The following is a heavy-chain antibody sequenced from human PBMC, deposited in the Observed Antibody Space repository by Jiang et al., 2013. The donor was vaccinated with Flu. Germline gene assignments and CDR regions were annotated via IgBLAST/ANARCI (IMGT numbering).Heavy chain of an antibody. V-gene: IGHV1-8*01. D-gene: IGHD2-2*01. Sequence: GAEVKKPGASVKVSCKASGYSFDNYDINWVRQATGQGLEWMGWMNPNSGNTGFAQKFQGRVTMTRNTSISTAYMELRSLRSEDTAVYYCARRRGSTRLYYFDYWGQGTQVTVSS. CDR1: GYSFDNYD. CDR3: ARRRGSTRLYYFDY. CDR2: MNPNSGNT. J-gene: IGHJ4*02.